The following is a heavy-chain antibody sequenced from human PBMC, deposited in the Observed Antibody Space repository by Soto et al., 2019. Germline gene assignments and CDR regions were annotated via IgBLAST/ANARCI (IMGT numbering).Heavy chain of an antibody. V-gene: IGHV1-2*02. J-gene: IGHJ6*02. CDR2: INPNSGGT. CDR1: GYTFTGYY. Sequence: ASVKVSCKASGYTFTGYYMHWVRQAPGQGLEWMGWINPNSGGTNYAQKFQGRVTMTRDTSISTAYMELSRLRSDDTAVYYCAREKDDSSSSPISHYYYGMDVWGQGTTVTVSS. D-gene: IGHD6-6*01. CDR3: AREKDDSSSSPISHYYYGMDV.